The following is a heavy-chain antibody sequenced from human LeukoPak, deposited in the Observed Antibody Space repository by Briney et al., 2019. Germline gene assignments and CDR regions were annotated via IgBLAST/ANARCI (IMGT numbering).Heavy chain of an antibody. CDR3: ARVESLQVQGYAAGPNWFDP. Sequence: ASVKVSCKASGYTFTSYGISRVRQAPGQGLEWMGWISAYNGNTNYAQKLQGRVTMTTDTSTSTAYMELRSLRSDDTAVYYCARVESLQVQGYAAGPNWFDPWGQGTLVTVSS. V-gene: IGHV1-18*01. J-gene: IGHJ5*02. CDR1: GYTFTSYG. CDR2: ISAYNGNT. D-gene: IGHD6-13*01.